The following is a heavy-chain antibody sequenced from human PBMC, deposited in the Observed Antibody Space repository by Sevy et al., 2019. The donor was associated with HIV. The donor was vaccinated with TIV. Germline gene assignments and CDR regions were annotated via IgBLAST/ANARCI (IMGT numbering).Heavy chain of an antibody. Sequence: GGSLRLSCAAFGFTLSDAWMSWVRQAPGKGLQWVGRIKSKTDGGTTDYAAPVKGRFTISRDDSKNTLYLQMNSLKTEETALYYCTLEGFYCSGGSCYSEGFDSWGQGTLVTVSS. D-gene: IGHD2-15*01. CDR3: TLEGFYCSGGSCYSEGFDS. CDR2: IKSKTDGGTT. V-gene: IGHV3-15*01. J-gene: IGHJ4*02. CDR1: GFTLSDAW.